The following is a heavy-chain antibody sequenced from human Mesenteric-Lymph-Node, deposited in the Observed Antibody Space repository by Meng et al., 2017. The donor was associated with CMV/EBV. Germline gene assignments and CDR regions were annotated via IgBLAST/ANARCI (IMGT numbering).Heavy chain of an antibody. CDR2: ITYDGSPQ. J-gene: IGHJ4*02. D-gene: IGHD3-10*01. CDR3: ARNYISGSIDY. V-gene: IGHV3-30*03. CDR1: GFTVSSNY. Sequence: GESLKISCAASGFTVSSNYMSWVRQAPGKGLDWVAFITYDGSPQYYADSLKGRFTISRDNSKNTLYLQMNSLRAEDTALYYCARNYISGSIDYWGQGTLVTVSS.